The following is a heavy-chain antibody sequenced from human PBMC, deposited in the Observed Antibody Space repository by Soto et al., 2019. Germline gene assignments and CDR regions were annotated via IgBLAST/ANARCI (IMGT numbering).Heavy chain of an antibody. D-gene: IGHD3-9*01. V-gene: IGHV1-69*02. CDR3: ARSTSYDILTGYPGGGMDV. CDR1: GGTFSSYT. J-gene: IGHJ6*02. Sequence: QVQLVQSGAEVKKPGSSVKVSCKASGGTFSSYTISWVRQAPGQGLEWMGRIIPILGIANYAQKFQGIVTITADKSTSTAYMELSSLRSDDTAVYYCARSTSYDILTGYPGGGMDVWGQGTTVTVSS. CDR2: IIPILGIA.